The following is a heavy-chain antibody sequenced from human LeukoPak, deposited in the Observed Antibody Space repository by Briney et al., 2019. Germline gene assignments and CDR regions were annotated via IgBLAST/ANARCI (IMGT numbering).Heavy chain of an antibody. D-gene: IGHD3-10*01. J-gene: IGHJ6*03. CDR1: GFTFSSYA. V-gene: IGHV3-23*01. CDR2: ISGSGDST. Sequence: GGSLRLSCAASGFTFSSYAMTWVRQAPGKGLECVSAISGSGDSTSYADSVKGRFTISRDNSKNTLYLQMNSLRAEDAAIFYCARPTVVRDTIEHFYYYMDVWGKGTTVTVSS. CDR3: ARPTVVRDTIEHFYYYMDV.